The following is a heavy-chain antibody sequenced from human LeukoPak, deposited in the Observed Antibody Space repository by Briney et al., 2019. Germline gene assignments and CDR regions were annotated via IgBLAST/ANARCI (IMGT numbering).Heavy chain of an antibody. J-gene: IGHJ4*02. CDR3: ARGPDRGVTN. CDR1: GGSISSYY. Sequence: SETLSLTCTVSGGSISSYYWSWIRQPPGKGLEWIGYIYNSGSTNYNSSLKSRITISVDTSKNQFSLKLSSVTAADTAVYYCARGPDRGVTNWGQGTLVTVSS. V-gene: IGHV4-59*01. D-gene: IGHD3-10*01. CDR2: IYNSGST.